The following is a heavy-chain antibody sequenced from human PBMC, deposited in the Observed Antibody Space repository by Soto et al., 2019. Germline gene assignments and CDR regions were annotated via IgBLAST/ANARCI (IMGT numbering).Heavy chain of an antibody. D-gene: IGHD5-12*01. J-gene: IGHJ4*02. Sequence: EVQLVESGGGLVQPGGSLRLSCAASGFTFSDHYMDWVRQAPGKGLEWVGRTRNRANSYTTEYAASVKGRFTISRDDSQNSLYLQMNSLKTEDTAVYYCTSSGASFDYWGQGTLVTVSS. CDR3: TSSGASFDY. V-gene: IGHV3-72*01. CDR1: GFTFSDHY. CDR2: TRNRANSYTT.